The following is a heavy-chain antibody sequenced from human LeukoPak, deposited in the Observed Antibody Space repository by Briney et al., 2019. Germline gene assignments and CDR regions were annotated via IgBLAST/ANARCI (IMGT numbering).Heavy chain of an antibody. J-gene: IGHJ4*02. CDR1: GFTFGTYA. CDR2: ISSSSSYI. V-gene: IGHV3-21*01. CDR3: ARYSSGWYDY. D-gene: IGHD6-19*01. Sequence: PGGSLRLSCAASGFTFGTYAMNWVRQAPGKGLEWVSSISSSSSYIYYADSVKGRFTISRDNAKNSLYLQMNSLRAEDTAVYYCARYSSGWYDYWGQGTLVTVSS.